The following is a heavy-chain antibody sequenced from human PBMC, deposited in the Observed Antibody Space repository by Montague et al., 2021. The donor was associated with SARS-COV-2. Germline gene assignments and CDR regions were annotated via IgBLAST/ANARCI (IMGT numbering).Heavy chain of an antibody. Sequence: TLSLTCTVSGGSISSGGYYWSWIRQHPGKGLEWIGYIYYSGSTYYNPSLKSRVTISVDTSKNQFSLKLSSVTAADTAVYYCARVRGLTIFGVVGPFDYWGQGPLVPVSS. D-gene: IGHD3-3*01. V-gene: IGHV4-31*03. J-gene: IGHJ4*02. CDR1: GGSISSGGYY. CDR3: ARVRGLTIFGVVGPFDY. CDR2: IYYSGST.